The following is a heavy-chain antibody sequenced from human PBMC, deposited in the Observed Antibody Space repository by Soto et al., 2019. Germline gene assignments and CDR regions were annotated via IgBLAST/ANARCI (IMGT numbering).Heavy chain of an antibody. CDR3: ARDRSTYGGGGTGEVKENWFDP. CDR2: AYYSGDT. D-gene: IGHD2-8*01. J-gene: IGHJ5*02. CDR1: GGSISRYY. V-gene: IGHV4-59*01. Sequence: QVQLQESGPGVVKASETLSLTCSVSGGSISRYYWSWIRQPPGKGLEWIGYAYYSGDTGYNPSLPSRVTMAVDTYKNQVSIKLTSVTAADTAVYYCARDRSTYGGGGTGEVKENWFDPWGQGALVTVSS.